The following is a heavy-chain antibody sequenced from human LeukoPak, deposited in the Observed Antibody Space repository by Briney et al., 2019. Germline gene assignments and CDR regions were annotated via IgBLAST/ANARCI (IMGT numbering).Heavy chain of an antibody. D-gene: IGHD4-11*01. CDR1: GGSINSSSYY. V-gene: IGHV4-39*01. CDR2: IYYSGST. J-gene: IGHJ5*02. CDR3: ARHTTGYNWFDP. Sequence: PSETLSLTCTVSGGSINSSSYYWGWIRQPPGKGLEWIGSIYYSGSTYYNPSLKSRVTISVDTSKNQFSLKLSSVTAADTAVYYCARHTTGYNWFDPWGQGTLVTVSS.